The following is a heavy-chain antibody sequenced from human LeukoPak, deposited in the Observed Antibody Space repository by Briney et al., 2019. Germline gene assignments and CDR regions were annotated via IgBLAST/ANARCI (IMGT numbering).Heavy chain of an antibody. V-gene: IGHV1-69*01. CDR3: AREGGITMVRGVIPPAEYFQH. CDR1: GGTFSSYA. J-gene: IGHJ1*01. CDR2: IIPIFGTA. D-gene: IGHD3-10*01. Sequence: SVTVSCKASGGTFSSYAISWVRQAPGQGLEWMGGIIPIFGTANYAQKFQGRVTITADESTSTAYMELSSLRSEDTAVYYCAREGGITMVRGVIPPAEYFQHWGQGTLVTVSS.